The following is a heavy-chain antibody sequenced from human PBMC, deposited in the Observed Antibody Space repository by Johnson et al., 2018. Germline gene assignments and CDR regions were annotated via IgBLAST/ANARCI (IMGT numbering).Heavy chain of an antibody. CDR2: INPSGGST. J-gene: IGHJ6*02. Sequence: QVQLVESGAEVKKPGASVKVSCKASGYTFTSYHVHWVRQAPGQGLEWMGIINPSGGSTTYAQKLQGRGTVTRDTSTSTVNMEVNSLRSEDTAVVYWSGASHSNNWYHYCLDVWGQGTTVTVSS. CDR3: SGASHSNNWYHYCLDV. V-gene: IGHV1-46*04. CDR1: GYTFTSYH. D-gene: IGHD6-13*01.